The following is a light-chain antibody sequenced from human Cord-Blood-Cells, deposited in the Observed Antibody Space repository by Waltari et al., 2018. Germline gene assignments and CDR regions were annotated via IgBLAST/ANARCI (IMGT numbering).Light chain of an antibody. CDR1: QSVSSSY. V-gene: IGKV3-20*01. CDR3: QQYGSSPQT. J-gene: IGKJ1*01. CDR2: GAS. Sequence: EIVLTQSPGTLSLSPGERATLSCRASQSVSSSYLAWYKQKPGQAPRILIYGASSRATGIPDRFSGSGSGTDFTLTISRLEPEDFAVYYCQQYGSSPQTFGQGTKVEIK.